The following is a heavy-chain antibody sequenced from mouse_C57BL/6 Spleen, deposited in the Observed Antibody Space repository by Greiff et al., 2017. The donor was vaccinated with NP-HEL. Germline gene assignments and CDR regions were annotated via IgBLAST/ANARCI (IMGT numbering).Heavy chain of an antibody. Sequence: QVQLQQSGAELARPGASVQMSCKASGYTFTSYTMHWVKQRPGQGLEWIGYINPSSGYTKYNQKFKDKATLTAAKSSSTAYMQLSSLTSEDSAVYYCARGLITTVGYFDYWGQGTTLTVSS. J-gene: IGHJ2*01. CDR1: GYTFTSYT. CDR3: ARGLITTVGYFDY. V-gene: IGHV1-4*01. D-gene: IGHD1-1*01. CDR2: INPSSGYT.